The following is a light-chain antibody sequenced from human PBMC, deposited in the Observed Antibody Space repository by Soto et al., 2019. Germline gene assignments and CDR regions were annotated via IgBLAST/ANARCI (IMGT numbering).Light chain of an antibody. CDR2: EVT. J-gene: IGLJ2*01. Sequence: QSALTQPASVSGSPGQSITISCNGTSSDIGSYDLLSWYQQHPGKAPKLMIYEVTKRPAGVSDRFSGSKSANTASLTISGLQVAEEADYYCCSFESSGTLFGGGTTLNVL. V-gene: IGLV2-14*02. CDR3: CSFESSGTL. CDR1: SSDIGSYDL.